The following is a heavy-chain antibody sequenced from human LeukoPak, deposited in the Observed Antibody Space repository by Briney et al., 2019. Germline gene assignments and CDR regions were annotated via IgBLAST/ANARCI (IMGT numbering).Heavy chain of an antibody. CDR1: GYSFTSYW. CDR2: IYPSDSDT. V-gene: IGHV5-51*01. CDR3: ASGYSSSLGAFDI. J-gene: IGHJ3*02. Sequence: GESLKISCKGAGYSFTSYWIGWVRQMPGKGLEWMGIIYPSDSDTRYSPSFQGQVTISADKSISTAYLQWSSLKASDTAMYYCASGYSSSLGAFDIWGQGTMVTVSS. D-gene: IGHD6-13*01.